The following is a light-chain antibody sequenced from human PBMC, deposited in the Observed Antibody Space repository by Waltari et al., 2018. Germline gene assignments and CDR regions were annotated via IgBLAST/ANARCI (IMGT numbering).Light chain of an antibody. V-gene: IGLV2-23*03. Sequence: QSALTQPASVSGSPGQSITISCTGTSSDVGSYNLVSWYQQHPGKAPKLVIYEGSKRPSGVSNRFSGSKSGNTASLTISGRQAEDEADYCCCSYAGSSSFVVFGGGTKLTVL. CDR2: EGS. J-gene: IGLJ2*01. CDR3: CSYAGSSSFVV. CDR1: SSDVGSYNL.